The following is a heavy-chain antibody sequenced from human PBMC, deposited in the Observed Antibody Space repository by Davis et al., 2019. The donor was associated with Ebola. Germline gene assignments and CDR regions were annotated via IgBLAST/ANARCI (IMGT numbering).Heavy chain of an antibody. Sequence: AASVKVSCKASGYTFTSYHMHWVRQAPGQGLEWMGIINPSGGSTSYAQKFQDRVTITRDRSMSTAYMELSSLRSEDTAVYYCARAQFPTTSDHWGQGTLVTVSS. J-gene: IGHJ4*02. CDR1: GYTFTSYH. CDR3: ARAQFPTTSDH. CDR2: INPSGGST. V-gene: IGHV1-46*01. D-gene: IGHD1-1*01.